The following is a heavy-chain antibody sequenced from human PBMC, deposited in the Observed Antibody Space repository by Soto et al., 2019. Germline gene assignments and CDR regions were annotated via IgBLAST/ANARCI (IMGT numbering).Heavy chain of an antibody. CDR2: IYYSGST. V-gene: IGHV4-31*03. D-gene: IGHD3-9*01. Sequence: QVQLQESGPGLVKPSQTLSLTCTVSGGSISSGGYYWSWIRQHPGKGLEWIGYIYYSGSTYYNPSLKSRVTISVDTSKNQFSLKLSSVTAADTAVYYCARVRYFAWLRHSYGMDVWGQGTTVTVSS. J-gene: IGHJ6*02. CDR3: ARVRYFAWLRHSYGMDV. CDR1: GGSISSGGYY.